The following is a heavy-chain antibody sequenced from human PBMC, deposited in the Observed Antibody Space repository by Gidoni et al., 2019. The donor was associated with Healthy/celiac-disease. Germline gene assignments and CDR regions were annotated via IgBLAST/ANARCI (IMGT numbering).Heavy chain of an antibody. J-gene: IGHJ4*02. V-gene: IGHV3-30-3*01. D-gene: IGHD6-19*01. CDR2: ISYDGNNK. CDR1: GFPFSSNA. CDR3: AREGGQWLVQDYFDY. Sequence: QVQLVESGGGVVRPGRSRRLSCAASGFPFSSNAMHWVRQAPDKGLEWVAVISYDGNNKYYADSVKGRFTISRDNSKNTLYLQMNSLRAEDTAVYYCAREGGQWLVQDYFDYWGQGTLVTVSS.